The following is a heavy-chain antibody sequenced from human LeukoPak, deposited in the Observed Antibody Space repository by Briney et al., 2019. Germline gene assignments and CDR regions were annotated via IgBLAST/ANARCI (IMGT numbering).Heavy chain of an antibody. CDR2: VNPNNGGT. CDR3: ARDRRYYDSSGYYPNYYFDY. D-gene: IGHD3-22*01. CDR1: RYTFTGYY. J-gene: IGHJ4*02. V-gene: IGHV1-2*02. Sequence: ASVKVSCKASRYTFTGYYMHWVRQAPGQGLEWMGWVNPNNGGTNHAQKFQGRGTMTRDTSISTDYMELSRLRSDDTAVDYCARDRRYYDSSGYYPNYYFDYWGQGTLVTVSS.